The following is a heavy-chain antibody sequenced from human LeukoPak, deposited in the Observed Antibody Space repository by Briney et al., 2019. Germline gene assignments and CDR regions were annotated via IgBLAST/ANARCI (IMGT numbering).Heavy chain of an antibody. CDR1: GFTLSSYE. CDR3: ASEIIFGSFDY. V-gene: IGHV3-NL1*01. D-gene: IGHD3-3*01. CDR2: IDYDGGSG. Sequence: KTGGSLRLSCTVSGFTLSSYEMSWIRQAPGKGLEWVSSIDYDGGSGHYADSVKGRFTISRDNSKNTLYLQMNSLRAEDTAVYYCASEIIFGSFDYRGQGTLVTVSS. J-gene: IGHJ4*02.